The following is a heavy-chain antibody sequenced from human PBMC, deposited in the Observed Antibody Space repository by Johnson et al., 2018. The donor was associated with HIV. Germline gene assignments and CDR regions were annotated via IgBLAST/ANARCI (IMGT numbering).Heavy chain of an antibody. CDR2: IRSKAFGGTT. CDR1: GFTFDDYA. Sequence: VLLLESGGGVVRPGGSLRLSCAASGFTFDDYAVTWFRQAPGQGLEWVGSIRSKAFGGTTEYAASVKGRFTISRDNSKNTLYLQMGSLRAEDMAVYYCARCRDAYTLLSAFDIWGQGTMVTVSS. D-gene: IGHD5-24*01. CDR3: ARCRDAYTLLSAFDI. J-gene: IGHJ3*02. V-gene: IGHV3-49*03.